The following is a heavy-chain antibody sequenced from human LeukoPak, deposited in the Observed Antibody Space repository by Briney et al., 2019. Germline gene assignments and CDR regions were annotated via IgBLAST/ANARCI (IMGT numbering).Heavy chain of an antibody. CDR2: IYHSGST. V-gene: IGHV4-30-2*01. CDR3: VRVGGSPLGALDV. CDR1: GGSISSGGYS. Sequence: SQTLSLTCAVSGGSISSGGYSWSWIRQPPGKGLEWIGYIYHSGSTYYNPSLKSRVTISVDRSKNQFSLKLSSVTAADTAVYYCVRVGGSPLGALDVWGQGTMVTVSS. J-gene: IGHJ3*01. D-gene: IGHD1-14*01.